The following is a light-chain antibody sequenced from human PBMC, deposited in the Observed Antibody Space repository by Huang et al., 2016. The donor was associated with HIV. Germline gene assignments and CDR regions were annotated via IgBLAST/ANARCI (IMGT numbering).Light chain of an antibody. CDR2: DAS. CDR3: QQYNSYPYT. V-gene: IGKV1-5*01. CDR1: QRISTW. Sequence: DIQMTQSPSTLSASVGDRVTITCRASQRISTWLAWYQQKPEKAPKLLVYDASSLGSGVPTTFSGSGSGTEFTLTISSLQPDNFATYYCQQYNSYPYTFGQGTKLEI. J-gene: IGKJ2*01.